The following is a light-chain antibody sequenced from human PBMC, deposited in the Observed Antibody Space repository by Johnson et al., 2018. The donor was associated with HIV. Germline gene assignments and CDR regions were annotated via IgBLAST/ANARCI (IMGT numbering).Light chain of an antibody. CDR3: GTWDSSLREV. CDR2: ENN. J-gene: IGLJ1*01. Sequence: QSVLTQPPSVSAAPGQKVTISCSGSSSNIGNNYVSWYQQLPGTAPKVLIYENNKRPSGIPDRFPGSKSGTPATLGITGLPTGDEADYYCGTWDSSLREVFGTGAKVTVL. CDR1: SSNIGNNY. V-gene: IGLV1-51*02.